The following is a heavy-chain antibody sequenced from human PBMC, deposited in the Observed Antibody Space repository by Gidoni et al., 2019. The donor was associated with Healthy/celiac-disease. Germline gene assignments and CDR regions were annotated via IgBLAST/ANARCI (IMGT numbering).Heavy chain of an antibody. CDR2: INHSGST. CDR1: GGSFSGYY. CDR3: ARWGYYGSGSLWYYYGMDV. Sequence: QVPLQQWGAGLLKPSETLSLTCAVYGGSFSGYYWSWIRQPPGKGLEWIGEINHSGSTNYNPSLKSRVTISVDTSKNQFSLKLSSVTAADTAVYYCARWGYYGSGSLWYYYGMDVWGQGTTVTVSS. V-gene: IGHV4-34*01. J-gene: IGHJ6*02. D-gene: IGHD3-10*01.